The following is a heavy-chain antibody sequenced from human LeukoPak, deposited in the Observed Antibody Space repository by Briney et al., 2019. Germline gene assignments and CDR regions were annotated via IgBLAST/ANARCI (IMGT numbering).Heavy chain of an antibody. Sequence: PGGSLRLSCAASGFTFSSYGMHWVRQAPGKGLEWVAFIRYDGSNKYYADSVKGRFTISRDNSKNTLYLQMNSLRAEDTAVYHCARDGRFLEWLPPDYWGQGTLVTVSS. D-gene: IGHD3-3*01. CDR1: GFTFSSYG. J-gene: IGHJ4*02. V-gene: IGHV3-30*02. CDR3: ARDGRFLEWLPPDY. CDR2: IRYDGSNK.